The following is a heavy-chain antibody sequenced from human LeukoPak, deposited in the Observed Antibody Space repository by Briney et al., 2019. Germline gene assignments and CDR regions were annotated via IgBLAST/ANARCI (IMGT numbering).Heavy chain of an antibody. Sequence: SETLSLTCTVSGGSISSYYWSWIRQPPGKGLEWIGYIYYSGSTDSNPSLKSRVAISVDTSKNQFSLKLRSVTAADTAVYYCARRPRNDILTGTPFDYWGQGILVTVSS. J-gene: IGHJ4*02. CDR3: ARRPRNDILTGTPFDY. CDR1: GGSISSYY. CDR2: IYYSGST. D-gene: IGHD3-9*01. V-gene: IGHV4-59*01.